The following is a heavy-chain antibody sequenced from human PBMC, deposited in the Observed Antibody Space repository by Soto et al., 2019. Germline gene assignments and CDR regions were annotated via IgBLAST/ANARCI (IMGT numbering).Heavy chain of an antibody. CDR1: GGSISSGGYY. V-gene: IGHV4-31*03. CDR2: IYYSGST. J-gene: IGHJ4*02. D-gene: IGHD3-10*01. Sequence: SETLSLTCTVSGGSISSGGYYWSWIRQHPGKGLEWIGYIYYSGSTYYNPSLKSRVTISVDTSKNQFSLKLSSVTAADTAVYYCARDPRHGGSSSFFDYWGQGTLVTVSS. CDR3: ARDPRHGGSSSFFDY.